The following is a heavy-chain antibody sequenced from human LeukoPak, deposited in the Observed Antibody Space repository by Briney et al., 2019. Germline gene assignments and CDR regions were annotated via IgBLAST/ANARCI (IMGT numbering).Heavy chain of an antibody. CDR1: GFTFSSYW. CDR2: IKQDGSEK. V-gene: IGHV3-7*01. CDR3: ASVLRYFDWSFDY. Sequence: GSLRLSCAASGFTFSSYWMSWVRQAPGKGLEWVANIKQDGSEKYYVDSVKGRFTISRDNAKNSLYLQMNSLRAEDAAVYYCASVLRYFDWSFDYLGQGTLVTVSS. D-gene: IGHD3-9*01. J-gene: IGHJ4*02.